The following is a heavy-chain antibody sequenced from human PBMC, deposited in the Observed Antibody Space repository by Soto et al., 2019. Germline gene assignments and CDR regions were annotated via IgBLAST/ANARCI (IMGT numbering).Heavy chain of an antibody. Sequence: PGESLKISCKVSGDSFPSFWIGWVRQMPGKGLEWLGSIYPRDSETRYSPSFQGQVTISADNSITTAYLQWSSLKASDTATYYCARQHSLDSTGWNSWGQGTQVTVSS. CDR3: ARQHSLDSTGWNS. D-gene: IGHD6-19*01. CDR2: IYPRDSET. CDR1: GDSFPSFW. J-gene: IGHJ4*02. V-gene: IGHV5-51*01.